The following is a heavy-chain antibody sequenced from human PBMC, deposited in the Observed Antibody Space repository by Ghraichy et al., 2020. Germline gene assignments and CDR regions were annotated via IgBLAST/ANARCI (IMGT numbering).Heavy chain of an antibody. CDR1: GFTFSSYA. Sequence: LSLTCAASGFTFSSYAMSWVRQAPGKGLEWVSGISGTGLSTHYAESVKGRVTISRDNSKNTLSLQMNSLRAEDTAVYFCAKERGFTFDHWGQGALVTVSS. J-gene: IGHJ4*02. CDR3: AKERGFTFDH. D-gene: IGHD5-12*01. V-gene: IGHV3-23*01. CDR2: ISGTGLST.